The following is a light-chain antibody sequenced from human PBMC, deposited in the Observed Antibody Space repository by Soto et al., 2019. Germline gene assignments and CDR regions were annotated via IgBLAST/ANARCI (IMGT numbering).Light chain of an antibody. CDR1: QSISTW. Sequence: DIPMAQSPSTLSASVGDRVTITCRASQSISTWLAWYQQKPGRAPKLLIYMASTLESGVPSRFSGSGSGPEFTLTIRSLQPDYFATYYCRHYNSYLETFGQGTRVEIK. J-gene: IGKJ1*01. V-gene: IGKV1-5*03. CDR3: RHYNSYLET. CDR2: MAS.